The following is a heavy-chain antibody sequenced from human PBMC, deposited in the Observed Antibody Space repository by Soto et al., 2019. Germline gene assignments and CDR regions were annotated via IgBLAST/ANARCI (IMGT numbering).Heavy chain of an antibody. Sequence: PSVTLSLTCTFSRIPIYSYNLFWAWVRQPPGKGLEWIASIHYGGNAYYSPSLTTRATISRDTSKNRVSLELRSVTAADTAVYYCARVNVTLDLWGLG. CDR1: RIPIYSYNLF. V-gene: IGHV4-39*01. CDR2: IHYGGNA. J-gene: IGHJ4*02. D-gene: IGHD2-21*02. CDR3: ARVNVTLDL.